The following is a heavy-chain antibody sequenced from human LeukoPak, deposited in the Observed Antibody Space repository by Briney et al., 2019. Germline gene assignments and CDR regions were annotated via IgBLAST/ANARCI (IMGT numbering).Heavy chain of an antibody. J-gene: IGHJ5*02. CDR3: AKESAGIEQQLVRRWFDP. D-gene: IGHD6-13*01. CDR1: GFTFSSYG. CDR2: ISYDGSIK. V-gene: IGHV3-30*18. Sequence: PGRSLRLSCAASGFTFSSYGMHWVRQAPGKGLEWVAVISYDGSIKYYADSVKGRFTISRDNSKNTLYLQMNSLRAEDTAVYYCAKESAGIEQQLVRRWFDPWGQGTLVTVSS.